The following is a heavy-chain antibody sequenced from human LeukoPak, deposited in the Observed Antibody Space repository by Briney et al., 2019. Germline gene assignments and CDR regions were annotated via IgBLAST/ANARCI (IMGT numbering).Heavy chain of an antibody. V-gene: IGHV3-23*01. CDR2: ISGSGGST. D-gene: IGHD6-19*01. Sequence: GGSLRLSCAASGFSVGSTYMTWVRQAPGRGLEWVSGISGSGGSTYYADSVKGRFTISRDNSKNTLYLQMNSLRAEDTAVYYCAKDYVAGYSSGWPLDYWGQGTLVTVSS. J-gene: IGHJ4*02. CDR1: GFSVGSTY. CDR3: AKDYVAGYSSGWPLDY.